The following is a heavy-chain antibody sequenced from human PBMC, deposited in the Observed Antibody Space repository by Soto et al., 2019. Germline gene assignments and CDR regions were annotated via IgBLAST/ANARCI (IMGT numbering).Heavy chain of an antibody. J-gene: IGHJ6*02. CDR2: ISAYNGNT. Sequence: QVQLVQSGAEVKKPGSSVKVSCKASGYTFTSYGISWVRQAPGQGLEWLGWISAYNGNTNYAQKRQGRVTMTTDTSTSTAYMELRSLRSDYTAVYYCARESGSYLLSYYYYYYGMAVWGQGTTVTVS. D-gene: IGHD1-26*01. CDR3: ARESGSYLLSYYYYYYGMAV. CDR1: GYTFTSYG. V-gene: IGHV1-18*04.